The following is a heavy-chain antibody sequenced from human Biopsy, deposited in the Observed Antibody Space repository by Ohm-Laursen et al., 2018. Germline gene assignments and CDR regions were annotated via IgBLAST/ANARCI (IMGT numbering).Heavy chain of an antibody. CDR3: ARDRSSGSYSPSDY. J-gene: IGHJ4*02. V-gene: IGHV1-69*13. CDR1: GGTFSSSA. Sequence: ASVKVSCKASGGTFSSSAITWVRQAPGQGLEWMGGIIGVFRTAHYAQKFQGRVTITADESTSTSYMDLISLRSEDTAVYYCARDRSSGSYSPSDYWGQGTLVTVSS. CDR2: IIGVFRTA. D-gene: IGHD1-26*01.